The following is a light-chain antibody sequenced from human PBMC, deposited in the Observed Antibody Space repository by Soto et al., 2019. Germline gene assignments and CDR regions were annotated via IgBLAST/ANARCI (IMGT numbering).Light chain of an antibody. V-gene: IGLV2-14*01. CDR3: SSYTSSSTWV. CDR1: SSDVGGYNY. CDR2: EVS. Sequence: QSALTQPASVSGSPGQSITISCTGTSSDVGGYNYVSWYQHHPRKAPKLMIYEVSNRPSGVSNRFSGSKSGNMASLTISGLQAEDEADYYCSSYTSSSTWVFGGGTKLTVL. J-gene: IGLJ3*02.